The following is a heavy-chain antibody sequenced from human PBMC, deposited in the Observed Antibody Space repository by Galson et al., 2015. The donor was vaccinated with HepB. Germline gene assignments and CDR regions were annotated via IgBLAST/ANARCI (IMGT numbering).Heavy chain of an antibody. CDR3: ARAAPPEVPVLGVTGAFEM. J-gene: IGHJ3*02. Sequence: SVKVSCKASGGTFNSYAITWVRQAPGQGLEWMGGIIPIFGTANYAQKFQGRVTITADESTRTAYMELRSLRSEDTAVYYCARAAPPEVPVLGVTGAFEMWGQGTKVTVSS. CDR1: GGTFNSYA. D-gene: IGHD4/OR15-4a*01. CDR2: IIPIFGTA. V-gene: IGHV1-69*13.